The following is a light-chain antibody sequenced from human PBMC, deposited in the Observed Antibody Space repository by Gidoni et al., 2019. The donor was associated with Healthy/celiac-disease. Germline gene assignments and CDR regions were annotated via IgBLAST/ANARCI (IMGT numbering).Light chain of an antibody. CDR3: SSYAGSNKYVV. CDR2: EFS. V-gene: IGLV2-8*01. J-gene: IGLJ2*01. CDR1: SSDVGGYNY. Sequence: QSALPQPPSASGSPRQSVTISFTGTSSDVGGYNYGSWYQQHPGKAPQLRIYEFSQRPSGVPDRFSGSKSGNTASLTVSGLQAEDEADYYCSSYAGSNKYVVFGGGTKLTVL.